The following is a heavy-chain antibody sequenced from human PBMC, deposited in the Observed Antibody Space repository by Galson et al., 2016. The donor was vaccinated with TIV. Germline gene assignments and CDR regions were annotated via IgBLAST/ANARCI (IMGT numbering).Heavy chain of an antibody. CDR2: CDPEQHKK. V-gene: IGHV1-24*01. J-gene: IGHJ4*02. D-gene: IGHD2/OR15-2a*01. CDR1: GDSLSDLS. CDR3: ASVAWFPGLSLDN. Sequence: SVKVSCKVSGDSLSDLSMHWVRQAPGKGLEWMAGCDPEQHKKIYAQKLEGRVTLTDGTSTDTAFLELSSLSFEDTAVYYCASVAWFPGLSLDNWGQGTLVIVSS.